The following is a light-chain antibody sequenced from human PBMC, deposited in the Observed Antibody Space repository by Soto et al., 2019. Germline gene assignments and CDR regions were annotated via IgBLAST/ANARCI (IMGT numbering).Light chain of an antibody. J-gene: IGKJ1*01. V-gene: IGKV3-15*01. CDR2: HAS. CDR3: QHYNNWPPGT. CDR1: QSVSNK. Sequence: EIVMTQSPATLSVSPGERATLSCRASQSVSNKLAWYQQKPGQAPRLLIYHASIRATGIPARFSGSGSGTEFTLTISSLQSEDFAIYCCQHYNNWPPGTFGQGTKVEIK.